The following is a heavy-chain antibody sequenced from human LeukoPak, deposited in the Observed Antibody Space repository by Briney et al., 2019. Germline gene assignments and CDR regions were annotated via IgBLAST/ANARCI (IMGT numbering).Heavy chain of an antibody. CDR1: GYTLTELF. Sequence: ASVKVSCKVSGYTLTELFMHWVRQAPGEGLEWMGGFDPEDGETIYAQKFQGRVTMTEDTSTDTAYMELSSLRSEDTAVYYCATNRERITIFGVVSPFDYWGQGTLVTVSS. V-gene: IGHV1-24*01. CDR3: ATNRERITIFGVVSPFDY. CDR2: FDPEDGET. D-gene: IGHD3-3*01. J-gene: IGHJ4*02.